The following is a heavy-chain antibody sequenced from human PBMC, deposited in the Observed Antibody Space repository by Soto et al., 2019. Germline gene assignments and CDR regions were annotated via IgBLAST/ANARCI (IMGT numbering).Heavy chain of an antibody. V-gene: IGHV3-7*05. CDR3: ASLYGRYWYY. CDR1: GIPFSTYW. D-gene: IGHD2-8*02. J-gene: IGHJ4*02. CDR2: INQDGSET. Sequence: EVQLVESGGGLVQPGGSLRLSCAASGIPFSTYWMTWVRQAPGKGLEWVANINQDGSETYFVDSVKGRFTTSRDNAKNSLYLQMNSLRAEDTAVYYCASLYGRYWYYWGQGTLVTVSS.